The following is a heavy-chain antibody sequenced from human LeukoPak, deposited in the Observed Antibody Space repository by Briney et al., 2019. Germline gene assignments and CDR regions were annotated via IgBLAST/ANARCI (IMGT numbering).Heavy chain of an antibody. D-gene: IGHD1-26*01. CDR1: GFTFSSYE. CDR3: ARVNIVGATGI. J-gene: IGHJ3*02. Sequence: GRSLRLSCAASGFTFSSYEMNWVRQAPGKGLEWVSYISSGGSTVHYADSVKGRFTISRDNAKNSLYLQMNSLRAEDTAVYYCARVNIVGATGIWGQGTMVTVSS. CDR2: ISSGGSTV. V-gene: IGHV3-48*03.